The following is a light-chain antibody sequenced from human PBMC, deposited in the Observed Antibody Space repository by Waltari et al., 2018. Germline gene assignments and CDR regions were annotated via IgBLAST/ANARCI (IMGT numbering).Light chain of an antibody. CDR3: ASWDDSLNGHWV. CDR2: RND. J-gene: IGLJ3*02. CDR1: SYNLGNNV. Sequence: QSVLTQPPSASGTPGQRVTISCSGTSYNLGNNVVNWYQQVPGTAPKLLIYRNDLRPSGVPDRFSASKSGTSASLAISGLQSEDEAEYYCASWDDSLNGHWVFGGGTKVTVL. V-gene: IGLV1-44*01.